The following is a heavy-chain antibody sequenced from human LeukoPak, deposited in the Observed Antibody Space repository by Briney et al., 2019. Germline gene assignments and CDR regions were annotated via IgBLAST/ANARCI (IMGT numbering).Heavy chain of an antibody. CDR1: GYTFTSYG. V-gene: IGHV1-8*01. D-gene: IGHD2-21*01. CDR3: ARSVIRGGLIDY. J-gene: IGHJ4*02. Sequence: ASVKVSCKASGYTFTSYGINWVRQATGQGLEWMGWMNPNSGNTGYAQKFQGRVTMTRNTSISTAYMELSSLRSEDTAVYYCARSVIRGGLIDYWGQGTLATVSS. CDR2: MNPNSGNT.